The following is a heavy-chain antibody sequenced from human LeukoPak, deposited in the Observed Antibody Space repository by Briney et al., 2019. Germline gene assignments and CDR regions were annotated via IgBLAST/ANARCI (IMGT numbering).Heavy chain of an antibody. CDR2: IYYSGST. Sequence: PSETLSLTCTVSGGSISSYYWSWIRQPPGKGLEWIGYIYYSGSTNYNPSLKSRVTISVDTSKNQFSLKLSSVTAADTAVYYCASHNYDFWSGYSTRDGYGWFDPWGQGTLVTVSS. V-gene: IGHV4-59*01. D-gene: IGHD3-3*01. J-gene: IGHJ5*02. CDR3: ASHNYDFWSGYSTRDGYGWFDP. CDR1: GGSISSYY.